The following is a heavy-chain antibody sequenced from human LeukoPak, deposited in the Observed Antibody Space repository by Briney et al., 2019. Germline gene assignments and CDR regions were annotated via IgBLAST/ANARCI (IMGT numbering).Heavy chain of an antibody. CDR1: GFTFSSHE. D-gene: IGHD2-15*01. J-gene: IGHJ1*01. Sequence: GGSLRLSCAASGFTFSSHEMNWVRQGPGKGLEWVSYISSSGSTIHYADPVKGRFTISRDNAKNSLYLQMNTLSVEDTAVYYCANRINGFFQDWGQGTLVTVSS. V-gene: IGHV3-48*03. CDR3: ANRINGFFQD. CDR2: ISSSGSTI.